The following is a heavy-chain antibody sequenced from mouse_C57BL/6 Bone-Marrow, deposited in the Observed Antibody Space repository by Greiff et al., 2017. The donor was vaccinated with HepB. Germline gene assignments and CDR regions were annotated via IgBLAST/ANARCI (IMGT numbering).Heavy chain of an antibody. CDR3: AREDYFDY. CDR1: GYTFTSYW. J-gene: IGHJ2*01. CDR2: IDPSDSYT. Sequence: QVQLQQPGAELVRPGTSVKLSCKASGYTFTSYWMHWVKQRPGQGLEWIGVIDPSDSYTNYNQKFKGKATLTVDTSSSTAYMQLSSLTSEDSAVYYCAREDYFDYWGKGTTLTVSS. V-gene: IGHV1-59*01.